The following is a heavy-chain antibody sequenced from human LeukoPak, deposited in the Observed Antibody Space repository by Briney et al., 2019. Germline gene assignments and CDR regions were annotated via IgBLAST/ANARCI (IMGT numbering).Heavy chain of an antibody. Sequence: SVKVSCEASGGTFSSYAISWVRQAPGQGLEWMGGIIPIFGTANYAQKFQGRVTITADKSTSTAYMELSSLRSEDTAVYYCARARTDGDYFDYWGQGTLVTVSS. CDR2: IIPIFGTA. J-gene: IGHJ4*02. V-gene: IGHV1-69*06. CDR3: ARARTDGDYFDY. D-gene: IGHD4-17*01. CDR1: GGTFSSYA.